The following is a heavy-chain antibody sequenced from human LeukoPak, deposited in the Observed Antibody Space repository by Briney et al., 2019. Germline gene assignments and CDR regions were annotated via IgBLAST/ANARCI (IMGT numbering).Heavy chain of an antibody. CDR3: ARENNWNSEGPVSPIDY. CDR2: ISAYNGNT. CDR1: GYTFTSYG. V-gene: IGHV1-18*01. D-gene: IGHD1-7*01. J-gene: IGHJ4*02. Sequence: ASAKVSCKASGYTFTSYGISWVRQAPGQGLEWMGWISAYNGNTNYAQKLQGRVTMTTDTSTSTAYMELRSLRSDDTAVYYCARENNWNSEGPVSPIDYWGQGTLVTVSS.